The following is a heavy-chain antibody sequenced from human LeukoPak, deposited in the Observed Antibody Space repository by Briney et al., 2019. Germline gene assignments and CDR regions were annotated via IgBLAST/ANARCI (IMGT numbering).Heavy chain of an antibody. V-gene: IGHV1-2*02. Sequence: ASVKVSCKASGYTFTGYYMHWVRQAPGQGLEWMGWINPNSGGTNYAQKFQGRVTMTRDTSISTAYMELSRLRSDDTAVYYCARVVSDYDFWSGYQVSADYYYYMDVWGKGTTVTVSS. CDR1: GYTFTGYY. D-gene: IGHD3-3*01. CDR3: ARVVSDYDFWSGYQVSADYYYYMDV. CDR2: INPNSGGT. J-gene: IGHJ6*03.